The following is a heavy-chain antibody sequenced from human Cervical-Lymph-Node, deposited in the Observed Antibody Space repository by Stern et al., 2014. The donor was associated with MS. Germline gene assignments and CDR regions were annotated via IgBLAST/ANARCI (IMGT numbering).Heavy chain of an antibody. J-gene: IGHJ4*02. CDR3: ARQSSGGYR. CDR1: GGSVSSGSYY. V-gene: IGHV4-61*01. CDR2: ISYSGST. D-gene: IGHD5-18*01. Sequence: QVQLQESGPGLVRPSETLSLTCTVSGGSVSSGSYYWNWIRPPPGKGLEWSGYISYSGSTNYNPSLKSRVTISVDTSKNEFSLKLSSVTAADTAVYYCARQSSGGYRWGQGTLVTVSS.